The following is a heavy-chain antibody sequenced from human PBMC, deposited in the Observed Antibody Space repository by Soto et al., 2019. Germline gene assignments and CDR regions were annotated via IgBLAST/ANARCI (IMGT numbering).Heavy chain of an antibody. Sequence: QLQLQESGSGLVKPSQTLSLTCTVSDASISSGGPSWSWIRQPPGKGLEWIGYIYRTGSTYYNPSLKGRVTISEDRSKNQFSLKLSTVTAADTAVYYCARLGPQGHLDSWGQGTLVTVSS. J-gene: IGHJ4*02. CDR1: DASISSGGPS. CDR2: IYRTGST. V-gene: IGHV4-30-2*01. D-gene: IGHD3-16*01. CDR3: ARLGPQGHLDS.